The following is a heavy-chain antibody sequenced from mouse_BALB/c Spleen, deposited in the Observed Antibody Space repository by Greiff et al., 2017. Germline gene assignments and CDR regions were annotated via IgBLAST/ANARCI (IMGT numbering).Heavy chain of an antibody. CDR3: TRASYGNYAMDY. V-gene: IGHV5-6-4*01. Sequence: VQLKESGGGLVKPGGSLKLSCAASGFTFSSYTMSWVRQTPEKRLEWVATISSGGSYTYYPDSVKGRFTISRDNAKNTLYLQMSSLKSEDTAMYYCTRASYGNYAMDYWGQGTSVTVSS. CDR1: GFTFSSYT. D-gene: IGHD2-10*01. CDR2: ISSGGSYT. J-gene: IGHJ4*01.